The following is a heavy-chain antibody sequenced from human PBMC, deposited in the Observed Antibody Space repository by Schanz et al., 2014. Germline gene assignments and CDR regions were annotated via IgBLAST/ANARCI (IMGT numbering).Heavy chain of an antibody. Sequence: QVQLVQSGAEMKKPGASVKVSCKASGYIFIGYYIHWVRQAPGQGLEWMGWTNTNGGDTKIAQKFQGSVTMTRDPSISEAYMELTSLRSDDTAVYYCAREPLGCTGSGCQTYDAFDIWGQGTMVTVSS. CDR2: TNTNGGDT. CDR1: GYIFIGYY. D-gene: IGHD2-8*02. V-gene: IGHV1-2*02. CDR3: AREPLGCTGSGCQTYDAFDI. J-gene: IGHJ3*02.